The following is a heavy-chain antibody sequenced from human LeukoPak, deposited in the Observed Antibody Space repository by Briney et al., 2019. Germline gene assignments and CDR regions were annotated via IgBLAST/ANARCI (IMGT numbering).Heavy chain of an antibody. CDR1: EFTFNSYG. V-gene: IGHV3-30*03. CDR2: ISYDGLGQ. D-gene: IGHD3-10*01. CDR3: AREYGQLLGWIDP. Sequence: GGSLRLSCAASEFTFNSYGMHWVRQAPGKGLEWVAVISYDGLGQFYADSVRGRFTISRDESKNTLYLQMNSLRVEDTAVYYCAREYGQLLGWIDPWGQGTLVTVSS. J-gene: IGHJ5*02.